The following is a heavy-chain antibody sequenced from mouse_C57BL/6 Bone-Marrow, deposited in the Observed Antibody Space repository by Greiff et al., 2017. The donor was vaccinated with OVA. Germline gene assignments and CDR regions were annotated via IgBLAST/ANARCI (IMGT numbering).Heavy chain of an antibody. CDR3: ARDQNYYGSSTWFAY. CDR1: GYTFTSYG. CDR2: IYPRSGNT. Sequence: QVQLQQSGAELARPGASVKLSCKASGYTFTSYGISWVKQRTGQGLEWIGEIYPRSGNTYYNEKFKGKATLTADKSSSTAYMELRSLTSEDSAVYFCARDQNYYGSSTWFAYWGQGTLVTVSA. D-gene: IGHD1-1*01. V-gene: IGHV1-81*01. J-gene: IGHJ3*01.